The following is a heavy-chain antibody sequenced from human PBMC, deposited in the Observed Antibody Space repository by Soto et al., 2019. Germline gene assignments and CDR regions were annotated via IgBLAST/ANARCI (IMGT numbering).Heavy chain of an antibody. CDR3: ARPEYSSSSPPPPYYYYYGMDV. V-gene: IGHV3-11*01. Sequence: RLSCAASGFTFSDYYMSWIRQAPGKGLEWVSYISSSGSTIYYADFVKGRFTISRDNAKNSLYLQMNSLRAEDTAVYYCARPEYSSSSPPPPYYYYYGMDVRGQGTTVPVSS. D-gene: IGHD6-6*01. CDR1: GFTFSDYY. CDR2: ISSSGSTI. J-gene: IGHJ6*02.